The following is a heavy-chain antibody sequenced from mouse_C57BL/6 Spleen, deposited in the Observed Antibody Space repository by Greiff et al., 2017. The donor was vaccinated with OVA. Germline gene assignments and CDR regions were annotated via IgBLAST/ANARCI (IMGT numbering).Heavy chain of an antibody. CDR2: IDPSDSYT. CDR3: ARGADGYYAMDY. V-gene: IGHV1-59*01. D-gene: IGHD6-1*01. CDR1: GYTFTSYW. Sequence: QVQLQQPGAELVRPGTSVKLSCKASGYTFTSYWMHWVKQRPGQGLEWIGVIDPSDSYTNYNQKFKGKATLTVDTSSSTAYMQLSSLTSEDSAVYYCARGADGYYAMDYWGQGTSVTVSS. J-gene: IGHJ4*01.